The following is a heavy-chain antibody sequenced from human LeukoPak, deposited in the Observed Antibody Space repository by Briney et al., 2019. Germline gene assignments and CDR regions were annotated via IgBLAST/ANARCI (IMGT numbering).Heavy chain of an antibody. CDR1: GFTFSKYW. CDR2: IKQDESEK. J-gene: IGHJ3*02. Sequence: GGSLRLSCAASGFTFSKYWMTWVRQAPGKGLEWVANIKQDESEKYYADSVKGRFTVSRDNGRSSLYLQMNSLRAEDTAVYYCARDREEMVRAPYAFGIWGQGTMVTVSS. V-gene: IGHV3-7*01. D-gene: IGHD3-10*01. CDR3: ARDREEMVRAPYAFGI.